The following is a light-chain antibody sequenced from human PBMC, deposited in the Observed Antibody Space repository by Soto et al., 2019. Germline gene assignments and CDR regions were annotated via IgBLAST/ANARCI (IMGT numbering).Light chain of an antibody. J-gene: IGLJ1*01. Sequence: QSALTQPASVSGSPGQSITISCTGTSSDVGGYNYVSWYQQHPGKAPKLMIYDVSNRPSGVSNRFSGSKSGNTASLTISGRHAEDEADYYCSSYTSSSTLGVFGTGTKLTVL. CDR3: SSYTSSSTLGV. CDR1: SSDVGGYNY. CDR2: DVS. V-gene: IGLV2-14*01.